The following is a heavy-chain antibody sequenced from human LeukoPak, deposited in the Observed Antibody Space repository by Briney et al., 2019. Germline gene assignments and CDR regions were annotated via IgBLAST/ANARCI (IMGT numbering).Heavy chain of an antibody. CDR2: FSVSGGST. J-gene: IGHJ5*02. CDR3: AKDNHITIFGVVTTNWFDP. Sequence: GGSRRLSCAASGFTFSSYAMSWVRQAPGKGLEWVSAFSVSGGSTYYADSVKGRFTISRDNSKKPLYLQMNSLRAEDTAVYYCAKDNHITIFGVVTTNWFDPWGQGTLVTVSS. D-gene: IGHD3-3*01. CDR1: GFTFSSYA. V-gene: IGHV3-23*01.